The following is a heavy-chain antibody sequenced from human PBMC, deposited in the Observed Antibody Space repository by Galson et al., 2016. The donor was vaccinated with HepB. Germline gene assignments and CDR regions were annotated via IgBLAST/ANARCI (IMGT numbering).Heavy chain of an antibody. CDR3: VRDGPRLDPYFDWFYGMDV. D-gene: IGHD3-9*01. V-gene: IGHV3-30*04. CDR1: GFIFSTYP. Sequence: SLRLSCAPSGFIFSTYPMHWVRQAPGKGLEWVAGTSFDGRDKYYADSVKDRFTISRDNFRNTLYLEMNGLKDDDTAVYYCVRDGPRLDPYFDWFYGMDVWGQGTTVTVSS. CDR2: TSFDGRDK. J-gene: IGHJ6*02.